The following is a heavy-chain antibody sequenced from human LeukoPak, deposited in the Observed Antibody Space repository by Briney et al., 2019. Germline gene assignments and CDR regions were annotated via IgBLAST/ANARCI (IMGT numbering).Heavy chain of an antibody. D-gene: IGHD2-8*01. CDR1: GYTFTSYG. CDR2: ISGYNGNT. J-gene: IGHJ3*02. CDR3: ARAVLGRRSDAFDI. Sequence: ASVKVSCKAAGYTFTSYGISWVRQAPGQGPEWMGWISGYNGNTRYAQKFQGRVTMTTDTSTSTVYMELRSLRSDGTAVYYCARAVLGRRSDAFDIWGQGTMVTVSS. V-gene: IGHV1-18*01.